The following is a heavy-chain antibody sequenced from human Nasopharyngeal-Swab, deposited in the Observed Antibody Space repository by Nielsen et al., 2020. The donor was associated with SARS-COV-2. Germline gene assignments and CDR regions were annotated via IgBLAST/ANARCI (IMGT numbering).Heavy chain of an antibody. CDR3: AKDVYRRSGYSYGSDAFDI. D-gene: IGHD5-18*01. V-gene: IGHV3-30*18. CDR2: ISYDGSNK. J-gene: IGHJ3*02. CDR1: GFSLTTYV. Sequence: GGSLRLSCTASGFSLTTYVMNWVRQAPGKGLEWVAVISYDGSNKYYADSVKGRFTISRDNSKNTLYLQMNSLRAEDTAVYYCAKDVYRRSGYSYGSDAFDIWGQGTMVTVSS.